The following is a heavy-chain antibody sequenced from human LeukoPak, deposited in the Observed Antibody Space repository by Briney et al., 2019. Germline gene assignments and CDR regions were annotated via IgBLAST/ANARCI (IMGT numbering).Heavy chain of an antibody. Sequence: PGGSLRLSCAASGFTFSSYSMNWVRQAPGKGLEWVSSISSSSSYIYYADSVKGRFTISRDNAKNSLYLQMNSLRAEDTAVYYCAKDQGDYYDSSGYFSWGQGTLVTVSS. CDR2: ISSSSSYI. CDR1: GFTFSSYS. CDR3: AKDQGDYYDSSGYFS. J-gene: IGHJ4*02. D-gene: IGHD3-22*01. V-gene: IGHV3-21*01.